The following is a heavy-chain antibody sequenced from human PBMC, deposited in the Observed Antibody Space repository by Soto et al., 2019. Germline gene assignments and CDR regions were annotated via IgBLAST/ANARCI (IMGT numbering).Heavy chain of an antibody. V-gene: IGHV4-4*02. Sequence: SETLSLTCAVSGGSVTNNNYWGWVRQPPGKGLEWIGEIYHTGSTNYNPSLKSRVTMSVDKSKNQFSLNLRSVTAADTAVYYCARQNPAQGYYYGMDVWGQGTTVTVSS. CDR3: ARQNPAQGYYYGMDV. CDR2: IYHTGST. CDR1: GGSVTNNNY. J-gene: IGHJ6*02.